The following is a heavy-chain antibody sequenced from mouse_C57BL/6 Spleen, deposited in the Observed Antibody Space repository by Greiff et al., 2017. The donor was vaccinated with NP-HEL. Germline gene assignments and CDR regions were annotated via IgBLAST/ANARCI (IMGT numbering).Heavy chain of an antibody. D-gene: IGHD2-3*01. V-gene: IGHV14-2*01. Sequence: VQLQQSGAELVKPGASVKLSCTASGFNIKDYYMHWVKQRTEQGLEWIGRIDPEDGETKYAPKFQGKATITADTSPNSAYLQLIRLTSEDTAVYYCARPIYDGYYGYYAMDYWGQGTSVTVSS. CDR2: IDPEDGET. CDR3: ARPIYDGYYGYYAMDY. J-gene: IGHJ4*01. CDR1: GFNIKDYY.